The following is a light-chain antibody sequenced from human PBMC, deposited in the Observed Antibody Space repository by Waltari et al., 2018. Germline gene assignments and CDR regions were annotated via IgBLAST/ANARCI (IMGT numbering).Light chain of an antibody. CDR2: GAS. J-gene: IGKJ3*01. V-gene: IGKV3-15*01. CDR3: QQYNYPLT. CDR1: QSVSSN. Sequence: ETVMTQSPATLSVSPGEMATLSCRASQSVSSNVAWYQQKPGQAPRLLIYGASTRATGIPARFSGSGSGTEFTLTISSLQSEDFAVYYCQQYNYPLTFGPGTKVDIK.